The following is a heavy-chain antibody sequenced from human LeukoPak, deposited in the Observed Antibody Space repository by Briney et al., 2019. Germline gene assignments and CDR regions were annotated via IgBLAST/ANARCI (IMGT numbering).Heavy chain of an antibody. J-gene: IGHJ6*03. CDR2: INPNTGGT. CDR1: GYNFTGYY. D-gene: IGHD6-19*01. Sequence: ASVKVSCKASGYNFTGYYLHWVRQAPGQGLEWMGWINPNTGGTNYAQKFQGRVTMTRDTSISTAYMELSRVRSDDTAMYYCARVNSSGWTYAYYYYMDVWGKGTTVTVSS. V-gene: IGHV1-2*02. CDR3: ARVNSSGWTYAYYYYMDV.